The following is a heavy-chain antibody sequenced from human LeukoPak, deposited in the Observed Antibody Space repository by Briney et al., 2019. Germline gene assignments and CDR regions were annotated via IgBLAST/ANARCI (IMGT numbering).Heavy chain of an antibody. CDR1: RFTFSNYA. V-gene: IGHV3-23*01. CDR3: AKAWTGFGGDV. J-gene: IGHJ6*02. Sequence: GGSLRLSCAASRFTFSNYAMCWVRQAPGKGLEWVSAISKSGSTYYADSVKGRFTISRDNSRNTLYLQMDSLRADDTAVYHCAKAWTGFGGDVWGQGTTVTVSS. D-gene: IGHD3-3*01. CDR2: ISKSGST.